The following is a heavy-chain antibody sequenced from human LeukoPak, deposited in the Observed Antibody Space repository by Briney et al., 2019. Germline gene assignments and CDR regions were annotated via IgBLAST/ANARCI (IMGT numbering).Heavy chain of an antibody. V-gene: IGHV4-38-2*02. J-gene: IGHJ5*02. D-gene: IGHD2-2*01. CDR2: IYHSGST. Sequence: SETLSLTCTVSGYSISSGYYWGWIRQPPGKGLEWIGSIYHSGSTYYNPSLKSRVTISVDTSKNQFSLKLSSVTAADTAVYYCAREDGAYSSTSCYASCNWFDPWGQGTLVTVSS. CDR3: AREDGAYSSTSCYASCNWFDP. CDR1: GYSISSGYY.